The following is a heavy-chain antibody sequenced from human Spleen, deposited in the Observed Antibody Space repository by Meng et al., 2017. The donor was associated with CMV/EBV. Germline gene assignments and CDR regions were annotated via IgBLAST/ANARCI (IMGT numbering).Heavy chain of an antibody. D-gene: IGHD1-1*01. J-gene: IGHJ4*02. CDR1: GFTFSSYA. V-gene: IGHV3-30-3*02. CDR2: ISYDGSNK. Sequence: GGSLRLSCAASGFTFSSYAMHWVRQAPGKGLEWVAVISYDGSNKYYADSVKGRFTISRDNSKNTLYLQMNSLRAEDTAVYYCAKHSETGTHGYLDYWGQGTLVTVSS. CDR3: AKHSETGTHGYLDY.